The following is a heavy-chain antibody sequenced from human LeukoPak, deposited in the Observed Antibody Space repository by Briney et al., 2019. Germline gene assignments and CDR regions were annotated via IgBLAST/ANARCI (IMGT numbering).Heavy chain of an antibody. V-gene: IGHV3-21*01. D-gene: IGHD2-15*01. CDR2: ISSSSSYI. Sequence: GGSLRLSCAASGFTFSSYSMNWVRQAPGKGLEWVSSISSSSSYIYYADSVKGRFTISRDNAKNSLYLQMNSLRAEDTAVYYCARDGRGGGAFDIWGQGTMVTVSS. CDR1: GFTFSSYS. CDR3: ARDGRGGGAFDI. J-gene: IGHJ3*02.